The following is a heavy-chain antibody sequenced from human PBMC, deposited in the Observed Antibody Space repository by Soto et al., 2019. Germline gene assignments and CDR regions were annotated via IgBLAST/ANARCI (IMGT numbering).Heavy chain of an antibody. CDR2: ISGSGGST. Sequence: GGSLRLSCAASGFTFSSYAMSWVRKTQGEGLEWVSAISGSGGSTYYADSVKGRFTISRDNSKNTVYLQMNSLRAEDTAVYYCAKARGSSTPAPGSYWGQGTLVTVSS. J-gene: IGHJ4*02. CDR3: AKARGSSTPAPGSY. D-gene: IGHD2-2*01. V-gene: IGHV3-23*01. CDR1: GFTFSSYA.